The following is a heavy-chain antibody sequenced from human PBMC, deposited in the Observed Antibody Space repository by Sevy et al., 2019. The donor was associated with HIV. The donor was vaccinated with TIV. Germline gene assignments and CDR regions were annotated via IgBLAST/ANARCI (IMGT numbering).Heavy chain of an antibody. CDR2: LSFGCGKI. Sequence: GGSLRLSCAASGFAFYEYSMSWIRQAPGKGLEWVATLSFGCGKINYADSVKGRFTIPRDNSKNSFYLQMDNLRVEDTAIYYCAREGCSRPHDYWGQGTRVTVSS. D-gene: IGHD2-8*01. CDR1: GFAFYEYS. CDR3: AREGCSRPHDY. J-gene: IGHJ4*02. V-gene: IGHV3-23*01.